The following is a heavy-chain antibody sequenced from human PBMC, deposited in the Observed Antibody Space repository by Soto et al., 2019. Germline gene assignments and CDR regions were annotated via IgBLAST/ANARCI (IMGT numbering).Heavy chain of an antibody. CDR1: GGSISSYY. Sequence: SETLSLTCTVSGGSISSYYWSWIRQPPGKGLEWIGYIYYSGSTNYNPSLKSRVTISVDTSKNQFSLKLSSVTAADTAVYYCARSSWASSTGHFDYWGQGTLVTVSS. CDR3: ARSSWASSTGHFDY. CDR2: IYYSGST. J-gene: IGHJ4*02. D-gene: IGHD6-13*01. V-gene: IGHV4-59*01.